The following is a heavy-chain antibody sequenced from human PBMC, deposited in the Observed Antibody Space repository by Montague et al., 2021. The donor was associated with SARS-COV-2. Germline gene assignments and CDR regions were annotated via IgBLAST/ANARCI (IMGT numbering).Heavy chain of an antibody. Sequence: PALVKPTQTLTLTCTFSGFSLSTSGMCVSWIRQPPGKALEWLALXXWGDDKYYSTSLKTRLTISKDTSKNQVVLTMTNMDPVDTATYYCARMFYDILTGYRNFDYWGQGTLVTVSS. D-gene: IGHD3-9*01. CDR2: XXWGDDK. V-gene: IGHV2-70*01. CDR3: ARMFYDILTGYRNFDY. J-gene: IGHJ4*02. CDR1: GFSLSTSGMC.